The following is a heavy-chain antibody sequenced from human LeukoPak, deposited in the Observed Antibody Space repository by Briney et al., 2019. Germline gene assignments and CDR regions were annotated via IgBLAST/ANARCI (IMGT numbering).Heavy chain of an antibody. CDR3: ARSPLEYYLDY. CDR2: ISGDGKTT. D-gene: IGHD1-1*01. V-gene: IGHV3-23*01. CDR1: GFTFNDYA. J-gene: IGHJ4*02. Sequence: GGSLRLSCAASGFTFNDYAMNWVRQAPGKGLEWVSPISGDGKTTYYTDSVKGRFTISRDNSKNTLYLQMNSLRAEDTAVYYCARSPLEYYLDYWGKGTLVPSPQ.